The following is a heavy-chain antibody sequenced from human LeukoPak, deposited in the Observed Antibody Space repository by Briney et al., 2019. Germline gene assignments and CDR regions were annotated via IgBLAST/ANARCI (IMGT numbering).Heavy chain of an antibody. J-gene: IGHJ5*02. V-gene: IGHV1-46*01. Sequence: ASVKVSCKASGYTFTSYGISWVRQAPGQGLEWMGIINTRGGSTSYAQKFQGRVTMTRDTSTSTVYMELSSLRSEDTAAYYCARGFVITTGGETGGWFDPWGQGTLVTVSS. CDR3: ARGFVITTGGETGGWFDP. D-gene: IGHD2-21*01. CDR1: GYTFTSYG. CDR2: INTRGGST.